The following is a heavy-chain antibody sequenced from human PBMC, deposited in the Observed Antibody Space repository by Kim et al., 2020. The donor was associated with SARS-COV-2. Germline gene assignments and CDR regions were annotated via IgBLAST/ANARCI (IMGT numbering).Heavy chain of an antibody. CDR3: ARESDVGGNDY. J-gene: IGHJ4*02. D-gene: IGHD6-19*01. V-gene: IGHV3-48*03. Sequence: GGSLRLSCAASGFTFSSYEMNWVRQAPGKGLEWVSYIRCSGSTIHYADSVKGRFTISRDKAKNTLYLQMNSLRAEDTAVYYCARESDVGGNDYWGQGSLVTVSS. CDR1: GFTFSSYE. CDR2: IRCSGSTI.